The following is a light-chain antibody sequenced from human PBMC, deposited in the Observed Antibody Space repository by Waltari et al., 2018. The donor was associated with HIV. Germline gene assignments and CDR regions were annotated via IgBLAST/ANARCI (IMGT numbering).Light chain of an antibody. V-gene: IGKV1D-13*01. Sequence: AIQLTQSPSSLSASVGDRVTITCRASQGISSALAWYQQKPGKAPKLLIYDASSLESGVPSRFSGSGSGTDFTLTINSLQPEDFATYYCQQFNDYPHGVPITFGQGTRLDIK. CDR3: QQFNDYPHGVPIT. CDR1: QGISSA. J-gene: IGKJ5*01. CDR2: DAS.